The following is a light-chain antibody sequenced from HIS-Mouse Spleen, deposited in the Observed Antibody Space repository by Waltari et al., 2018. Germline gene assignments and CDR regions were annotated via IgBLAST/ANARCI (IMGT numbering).Light chain of an antibody. V-gene: IGLV2-11*01. J-gene: IGLJ1*01. CDR3: CSYAGSYRV. Sequence: QSALTQPRSVSGSPGQSVTISCTGTSSNVAGYNYVSWYQQHPGKAPKLMIYDVMKRPSGFPDRFSGAKSGNTDALTISGLQAEDEADYYCCSYAGSYRVVGTGTKVTVL. CDR1: SSNVAGYNY. CDR2: DVM.